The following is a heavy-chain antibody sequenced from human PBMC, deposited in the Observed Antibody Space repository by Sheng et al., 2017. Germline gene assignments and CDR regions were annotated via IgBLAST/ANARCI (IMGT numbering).Heavy chain of an antibody. CDR3: ARDRAGYSPYGDAFDI. D-gene: IGHD6-13*01. Sequence: QVQLVQSGAEVKKPGSSVKVSCKASGGTFSSYTISWVRQAPGQGLEWMGRIIPILGIANYAQKFQGRVTITADKSTSTAYMELSSLRSEDTAVYYCARDRAGYSPYGDAFDIWGQGTMVTVSS. CDR1: GGTFSSYT. V-gene: IGHV1-69*08. CDR2: IIPILGIA. J-gene: IGHJ3*02.